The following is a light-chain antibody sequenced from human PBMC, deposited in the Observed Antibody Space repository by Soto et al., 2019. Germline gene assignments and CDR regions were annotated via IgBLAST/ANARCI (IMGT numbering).Light chain of an antibody. Sequence: EIVMTQSPATLSVPPGERATLSCRASQSVSSNLAWYQQKPGQAPRLLIYGASTRATGIPARFSGSGSGTEFTLTISSLQSEDFAVYGGQQYNNSSPITRGQELRLEI. J-gene: IGKJ5*01. CDR2: GAS. CDR3: QQYNNSSPIT. V-gene: IGKV3-15*01. CDR1: QSVSSN.